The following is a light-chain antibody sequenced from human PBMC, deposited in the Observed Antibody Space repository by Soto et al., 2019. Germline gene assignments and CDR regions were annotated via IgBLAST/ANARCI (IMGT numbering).Light chain of an antibody. J-gene: IGKJ1*01. V-gene: IGKV1-5*03. CDR3: QQNYSYSET. CDR1: QTSSSW. Sequence: IPLTQPPSTLSGSVGDSVPITCGTSQTSSSWLAWYQQKPGKAPKLLIYSASTRTTGVPARFSGSGSGTEFTLTISSLQPEDFATYYCQQNYSYSETFGQGTKVDIK. CDR2: SAS.